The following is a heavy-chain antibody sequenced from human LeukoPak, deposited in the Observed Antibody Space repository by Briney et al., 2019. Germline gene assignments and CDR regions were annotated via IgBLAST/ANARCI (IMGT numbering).Heavy chain of an antibody. CDR1: GFTFSSYS. D-gene: IGHD3-10*01. CDR3: AREEEYSKSFGTNSSDY. CDR2: ISSSSSYI. V-gene: IGHV3-21*01. J-gene: IGHJ4*02. Sequence: GGSLRLSCAASGFTFSSYSMNWLRQAPGKGLEWVSSISSSSSYIYYADSVKGRFTISRDSAKNALYLKMNSLRAEATAVNYFAREEEYSKSFGTNSSDYWGQGTLVTVSS.